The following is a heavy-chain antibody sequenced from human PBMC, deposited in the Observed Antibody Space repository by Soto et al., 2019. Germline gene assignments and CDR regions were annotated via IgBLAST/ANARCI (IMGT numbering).Heavy chain of an antibody. CDR3: ARDKDRRQLGGNYYYSLDV. CDR2: IKPIFRTP. V-gene: IGHV1-69*05. D-gene: IGHD3-3*02. J-gene: IGHJ6*02. Sequence: QVQLEQSGAEVKKPGSSVKVSCKASGGTFSNSAISWVRQAPGQGLEWMGGIKPIFRTPDYAQKFQGRVTXTXDXXTSTAYMELSGLRSDDPAVYYCARDKDRRQLGGNYYYSLDVWGQGTTVTVSS. CDR1: GGTFSNSA.